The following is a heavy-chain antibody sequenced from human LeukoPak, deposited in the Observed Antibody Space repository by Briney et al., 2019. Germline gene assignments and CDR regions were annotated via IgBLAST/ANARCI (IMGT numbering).Heavy chain of an antibody. V-gene: IGHV4-39*01. J-gene: IGHJ6*03. CDR2: IYYSGST. D-gene: IGHD3-22*01. CDR3: ARLIYYDKSAYYMDV. CDR1: GGSTSSSSYY. Sequence: PSETLSLTCTVSGGSTSSSSYYWGWIRQPPGKGLEWIGSIYYSGSTYYNPSLKSRVTISVDTSKNQFSLKLSSVTAADTAVYYCARLIYYDKSAYYMDVWGKGTTVTVSS.